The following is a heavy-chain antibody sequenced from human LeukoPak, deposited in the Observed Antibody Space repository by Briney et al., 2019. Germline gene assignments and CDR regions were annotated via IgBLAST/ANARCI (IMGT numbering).Heavy chain of an antibody. J-gene: IGHJ4*02. V-gene: IGHV3-23*01. Sequence: GGSLRLSCAASGFTFSSYAMSWARQAPGKGLEWVSGISSSSSGGNTYYADSVKGRFTISRDNSKNTLYLQMNSLRAEDTAVYYCAKDIAAAGTYYWGQGTLVTVSS. D-gene: IGHD6-13*01. CDR2: ISSSSSGGNT. CDR1: GFTFSSYA. CDR3: AKDIAAAGTYY.